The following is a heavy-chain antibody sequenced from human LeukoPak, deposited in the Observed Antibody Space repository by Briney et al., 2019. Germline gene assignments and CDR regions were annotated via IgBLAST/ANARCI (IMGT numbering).Heavy chain of an antibody. Sequence: SETLSLTCTVSGASISTDNYFWSWIRQPPGKGLEWIGEINHSGSTNYNPSLKSRVTISVDTSKNQFSLKLSSVTAADTAFYYCARRGSIFEDSEWRTAFDIWGQGTMVIVSS. D-gene: IGHD3-9*01. CDR2: INHSGST. J-gene: IGHJ3*02. CDR1: GASISTDNYF. CDR3: ARRGSIFEDSEWRTAFDI. V-gene: IGHV4-39*07.